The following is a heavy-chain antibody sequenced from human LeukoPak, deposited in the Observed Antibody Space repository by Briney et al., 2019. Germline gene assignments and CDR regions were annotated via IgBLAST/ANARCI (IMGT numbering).Heavy chain of an antibody. CDR2: LDYSGST. D-gene: IGHD6-6*01. CDR1: GGSISSYY. CDR3: ARRHVQYTSSSDPYYFDY. J-gene: IGHJ4*02. Sequence: SETLSLTCTVPGGSISSYYWTWIRQLPGKRLEWIGYLDYSGSTKYNPSLKSRVTISVDTSKNQFSLKLSSVTAADTAVYYCARRHVQYTSSSDPYYFDYWGQGTLVTVSS. V-gene: IGHV4-59*01.